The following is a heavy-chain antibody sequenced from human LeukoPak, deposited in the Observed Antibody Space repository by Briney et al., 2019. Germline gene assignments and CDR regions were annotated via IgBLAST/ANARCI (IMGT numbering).Heavy chain of an antibody. J-gene: IGHJ6*02. CDR1: GGSISSGGYY. CDR3: ARDRDIVVVPATIKVRDYGMDV. D-gene: IGHD2-2*01. CDR2: IYYSGST. V-gene: IGHV4-31*03. Sequence: ASQPLSLTCTVSGGSISSGGYYWSWIRQHPGQGLEWIGYIYYSGSTYYNPSLKSRVTISVDTSKNQFSLKLSSVTAADTAVYYCARDRDIVVVPATIKVRDYGMDVWGQGTTVTVSS.